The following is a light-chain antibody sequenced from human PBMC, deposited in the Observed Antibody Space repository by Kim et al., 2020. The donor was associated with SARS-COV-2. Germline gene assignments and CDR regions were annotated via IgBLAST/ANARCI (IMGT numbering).Light chain of an antibody. J-gene: IGKJ4*01. Sequence: DIQLTQSPSSLSTSVGDRVTITCQASQGIANYLNWYQQKPGKPPKLLIYDASNLETGVPARFSGSGSGTHFTFTISSLQPEDIAAYDCQQYENLPLTFGGGTKVDIK. CDR2: DAS. V-gene: IGKV1-33*01. CDR3: QQYENLPLT. CDR1: QGIANY.